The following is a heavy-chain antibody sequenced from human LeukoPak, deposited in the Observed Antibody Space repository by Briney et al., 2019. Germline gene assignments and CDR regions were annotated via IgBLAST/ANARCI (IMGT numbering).Heavy chain of an antibody. J-gene: IGHJ5*02. Sequence: GGSLRLSCEAYGFTFNDYGMSWVRQAPGQGPEWVSGITWNGEIIDYAASVKGRFTISRDNAKNSLYLQMNSLRAEDTAVYYCARPYSSGWDNWFDPWGQGTLVTVSS. V-gene: IGHV3-20*04. CDR2: ITWNGEII. CDR1: GFTFNDYG. CDR3: ARPYSSGWDNWFDP. D-gene: IGHD6-19*01.